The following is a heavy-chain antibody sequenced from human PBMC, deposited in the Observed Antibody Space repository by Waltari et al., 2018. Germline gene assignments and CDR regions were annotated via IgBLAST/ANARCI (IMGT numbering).Heavy chain of an antibody. V-gene: IGHV1-69-2*01. D-gene: IGHD6-19*01. CDR3: ATALGDSSSASRPFDF. CDR1: GYTFSDYS. J-gene: IGHJ3*01. CDR2: VDPEDGET. Sequence: EVQLLQSGAELKEPGTTVRISCKVSGYTFSDYSIPWVQQAPGKGLRWMGLVDPEDGETIYADNYQGRVTISADTSTDTAFMELSSLRSEDTAVFYCATALGDSSSASRPFDFWGQGTMITVSS.